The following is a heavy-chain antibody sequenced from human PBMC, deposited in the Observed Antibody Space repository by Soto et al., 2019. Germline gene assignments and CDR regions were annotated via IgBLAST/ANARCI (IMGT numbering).Heavy chain of an antibody. CDR1: SGSISSGRYY. J-gene: IGHJ6*04. V-gene: IGHV4-31*03. CDR3: ARVNSYGYSYYYYYGIDV. D-gene: IGHD5-18*01. Sequence: TLALTSNVSSGSISSGRYYWSWIRQHPGKGLEWIGYIYYSGSTYYNPSLKSRVTISVDTSKNQFSLKLSSVTAADTAVYYCARVNSYGYSYYYYYGIDVWGEGTTATVSS. CDR2: IYYSGST.